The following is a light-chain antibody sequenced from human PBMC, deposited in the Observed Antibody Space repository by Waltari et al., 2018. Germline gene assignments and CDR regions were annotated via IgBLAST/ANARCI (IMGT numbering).Light chain of an antibody. CDR1: QSISNY. V-gene: IGKV1-39*01. CDR2: AAS. Sequence: DIQMTQSPSSLSASAGDRVTITCRASQSISNYLNWYQQKPGKAPKLLIFAASNLQSGVPSRFSGGGSGTDFTLTINSLQPEDFATYYCQQSYSSCTFGQGTRLEIK. CDR3: QQSYSSCT. J-gene: IGKJ5*01.